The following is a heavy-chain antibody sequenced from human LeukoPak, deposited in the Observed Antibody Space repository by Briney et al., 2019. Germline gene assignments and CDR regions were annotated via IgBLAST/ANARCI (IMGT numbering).Heavy chain of an antibody. CDR2: INHSGST. D-gene: IGHD3-3*01. CDR3: ARETYYDFWSGYSGFDP. CDR1: GGSFSGYC. J-gene: IGHJ5*02. V-gene: IGHV4-34*01. Sequence: PSETLSLTCAVYGGSFSGYCWSWIRQPPGKGLEWIGEINHSGSTNYNPSLKSRVTISVDTSKNQFSLKLSSVTAADTAVYYCARETYYDFWSGYSGFDPWGQGTLVTVSS.